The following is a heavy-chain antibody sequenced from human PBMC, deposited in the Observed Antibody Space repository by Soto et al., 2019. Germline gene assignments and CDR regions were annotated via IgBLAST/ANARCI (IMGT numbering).Heavy chain of an antibody. CDR3: AADAFVDNCSGRYYSAGMDL. J-gene: IGHJ6*02. Sequence: SVKVSCKASGFTFSGASVQWVRKARGQQREGIGVLGVGSGTQNIAQKFQERVSSTRDMTTSTAYMEMGSLRSDDTAVYYCAADAFVDNCSGRYYSAGMDLLG. V-gene: IGHV1-58*01. D-gene: IGHD3-10*02. CDR1: GFTFSGAS. CDR2: LGVGSGTQ.